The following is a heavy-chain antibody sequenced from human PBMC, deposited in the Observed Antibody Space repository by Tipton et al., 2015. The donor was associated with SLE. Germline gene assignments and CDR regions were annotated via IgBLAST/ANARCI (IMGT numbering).Heavy chain of an antibody. V-gene: IGHV4-34*01. Sequence: TLSLTCAVYGGSFTGYYWSWIRQPPGKGLEWIGEINHRGTTNYNPSLKSRVTVSVDTSQRQFSLKLTSVTAADTSVYYCARGHYDYVWGNYHSLGFFDLWGRGPLVTVSS. CDR3: ARGHYDYVWGNYHSLGFFDL. J-gene: IGHJ2*01. CDR2: INHRGTT. D-gene: IGHD3-16*02. CDR1: GGSFTGYY.